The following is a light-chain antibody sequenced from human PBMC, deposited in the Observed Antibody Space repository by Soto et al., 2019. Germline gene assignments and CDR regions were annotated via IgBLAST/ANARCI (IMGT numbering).Light chain of an antibody. CDR1: QSVSSY. CDR2: DAS. J-gene: IGKJ4*01. Sequence: EIVLTQSPATLSSSPGERATLSCRASQSVSSYLAWYQQKPGQAPRLLIYDASNRATGIPARFSGSGSGTDFTLTISSLVPEDFAVYYCHQRSNWPPLTFGGGTKVEIK. V-gene: IGKV3-11*01. CDR3: HQRSNWPPLT.